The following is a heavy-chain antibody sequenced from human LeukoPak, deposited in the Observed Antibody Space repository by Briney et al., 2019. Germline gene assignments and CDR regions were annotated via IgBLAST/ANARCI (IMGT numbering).Heavy chain of an antibody. J-gene: IGHJ4*02. CDR3: ASLNYYDSSGYQTTFDY. Sequence: SVKVSCKASGGTFSSYTITWVRQAPGQGLEWMGGIIPIFGTANYAQKFQGRVTITADKSTSTAYMELSSLRSEDTAVYYCASLNYYDSSGYQTTFDYWGQGTLVTVSS. CDR1: GGTFSSYT. V-gene: IGHV1-69*06. D-gene: IGHD3-22*01. CDR2: IIPIFGTA.